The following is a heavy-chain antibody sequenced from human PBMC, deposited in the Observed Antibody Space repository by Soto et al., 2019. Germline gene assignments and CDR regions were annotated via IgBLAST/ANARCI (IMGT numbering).Heavy chain of an antibody. Sequence: QVQLVQSGAEVKKPGASVKVSCKASGDTFTANYIHWVRQAPGQGFEWMGWISAFNHKANYAPNIQDRVTMTIDTSTNTAHMEMRSLRPDDTAVYYCARQHNDLWTDSPDFDYWGQGTLVTVSA. CDR3: ARQHNDLWTDSPDFDY. J-gene: IGHJ4*02. CDR2: ISAFNHKA. CDR1: GDTFTANY. D-gene: IGHD3-9*01. V-gene: IGHV1-18*04.